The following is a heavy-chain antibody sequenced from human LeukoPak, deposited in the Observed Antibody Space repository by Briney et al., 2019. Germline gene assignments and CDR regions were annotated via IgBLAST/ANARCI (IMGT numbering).Heavy chain of an antibody. CDR3: AKDQVVRGVIIPSGY. Sequence: PGGSLRLSCAASGFTFSSYGMHWVRQAPGKGLEWVAFIRYDGSNKYYADSVKGRFTISRDNSKNTLYLQMNILRADDTAVYYCAKDQVVRGVIIPSGYWGKGTLVTVPS. J-gene: IGHJ4*02. V-gene: IGHV3-30*02. D-gene: IGHD3-10*01. CDR1: GFTFSSYG. CDR2: IRYDGSNK.